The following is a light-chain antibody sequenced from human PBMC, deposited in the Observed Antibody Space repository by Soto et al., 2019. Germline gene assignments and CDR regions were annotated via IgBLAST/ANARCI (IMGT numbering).Light chain of an antibody. V-gene: IGKV3-15*01. CDR3: QQYNNWPPLT. Sequence: EIVMTQSPGTLSVSPGEGATLSCKASQSVSSNLAWYQQKPGQAPRLLIYSASTRATGIPARFSGSGSGTDFTLTISSLQSEDFAVYYCQQYNNWPPLTFGGGTKVEIK. J-gene: IGKJ4*01. CDR2: SAS. CDR1: QSVSSN.